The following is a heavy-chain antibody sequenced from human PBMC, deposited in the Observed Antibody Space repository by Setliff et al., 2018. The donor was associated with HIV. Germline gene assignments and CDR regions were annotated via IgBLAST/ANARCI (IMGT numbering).Heavy chain of an antibody. CDR3: VRHHDSDFSGDPDWFDP. D-gene: IGHD2-15*01. J-gene: IGHJ5*02. CDR2: FCYTGSS. V-gene: IGHV4-59*08. CDR1: GGSISSYC. Sequence: ETLSLTCTVSGGSISSYCCSWIRQPPGKGLEWIGYFCYTGSSNYNRALKSRVTMSLDRSKSQFSLELNSVTAADTAVYYCVRHHDSDFSGDPDWFDPWGQGILVTVSS.